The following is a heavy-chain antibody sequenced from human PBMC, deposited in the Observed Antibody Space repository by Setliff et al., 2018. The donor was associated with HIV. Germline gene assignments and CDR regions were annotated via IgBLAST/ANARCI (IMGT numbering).Heavy chain of an antibody. J-gene: IGHJ5*02. D-gene: IGHD5-12*01. CDR1: GVSFTDYF. CDR3: ARKGWNAYEAFDD. Sequence: SETLSLTCGVYGVSFTDYFWSWIRQSPGKGLEWIGEINHSGSTNYNPSLKSRVSITLDTSKNQFSLKLTSVTAADTAVYYCARKGWNAYEAFDDWGQGTRVTVSS. CDR2: INHSGST. V-gene: IGHV4-34*01.